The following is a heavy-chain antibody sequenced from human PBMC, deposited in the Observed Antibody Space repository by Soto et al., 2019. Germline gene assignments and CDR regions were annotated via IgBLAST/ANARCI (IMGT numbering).Heavy chain of an antibody. Sequence: WGSLRLSCAASGFTFSSYGMHWVRQAPGKGLEWVAVIWYDGTNKYYADSVKGRFTIPRDNSKNTLYLQMNSLRAEDTAVYYCAREYSSSLSTYGTDVWGQGTTVTVSS. D-gene: IGHD6-13*01. CDR3: AREYSSSLSTYGTDV. CDR2: IWYDGTNK. CDR1: GFTFSSYG. V-gene: IGHV3-33*01. J-gene: IGHJ6*02.